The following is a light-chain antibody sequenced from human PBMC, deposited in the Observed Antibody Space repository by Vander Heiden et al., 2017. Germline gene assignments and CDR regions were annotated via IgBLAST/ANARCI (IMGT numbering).Light chain of an antibody. V-gene: IGKV1-39*01. J-gene: IGKJ1*01. CDR1: QSISSY. Sequence: DIQMTQSPSSLSASVGDRVTITCLASQSISSYLNRYQQKPGKATKLLIYAGSSLQSGVPSRLSGSGSGTDFTLTISSLKTEDFGTYDCQKSDRNPRTFGQGTKVEIK. CDR3: QKSDRNPRT. CDR2: AGS.